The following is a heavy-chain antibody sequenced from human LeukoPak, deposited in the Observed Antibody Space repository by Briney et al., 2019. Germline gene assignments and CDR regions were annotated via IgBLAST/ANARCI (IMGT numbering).Heavy chain of an antibody. Sequence: SETLSLTCAVYGGSFSGYYWSWIRQPPGKGLEWIGEINHSGSTNYNPSLKSRVTISVDTSKNQFSLKLSSVTAVDTAVYYCARGGTTIFGVVIIGHYMDVWGKGTTVTVSS. CDR2: INHSGST. CDR3: ARGGTTIFGVVIIGHYMDV. V-gene: IGHV4-34*01. J-gene: IGHJ6*03. CDR1: GGSFSGYY. D-gene: IGHD3-3*01.